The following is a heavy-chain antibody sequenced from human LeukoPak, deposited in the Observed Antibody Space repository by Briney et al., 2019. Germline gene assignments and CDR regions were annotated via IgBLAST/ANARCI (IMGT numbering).Heavy chain of an antibody. J-gene: IGHJ6*03. CDR3: ARGHDSSGYYLYYYYYYMDV. Sequence: SETLSLTCAVYGGSFSGYYWSWIRPPPGKGMEWIGEINHSGSTNYNPSLKSRVTISVDTSKNQFSLKLSSVTAADTAVYYCARGHDSSGYYLYYYYYYMDVWGKGTTVTISS. D-gene: IGHD3-22*01. V-gene: IGHV4-34*01. CDR2: INHSGST. CDR1: GGSFSGYY.